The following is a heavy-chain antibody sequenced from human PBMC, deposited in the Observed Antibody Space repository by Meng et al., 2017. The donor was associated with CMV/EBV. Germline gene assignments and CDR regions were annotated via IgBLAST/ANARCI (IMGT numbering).Heavy chain of an antibody. D-gene: IGHD3-22*01. CDR1: GFTFSSYS. Sequence: GESLKISCAASGFTFSSYSMNWVRQAPGKGLEWVSSISSSSSYIYYADSVKGRFTISRDNAKNSLYLQMNSLRAEDTAVYYCARGPRREYYDSSGYYLDYWGQGTLVTVPQ. CDR2: ISSSSSYI. CDR3: ARGPRREYYDSSGYYLDY. V-gene: IGHV3-21*01. J-gene: IGHJ4*02.